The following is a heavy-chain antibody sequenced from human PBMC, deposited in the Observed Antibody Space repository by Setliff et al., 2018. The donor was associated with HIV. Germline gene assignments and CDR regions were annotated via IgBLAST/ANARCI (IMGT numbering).Heavy chain of an antibody. J-gene: IGHJ4*02. Sequence: ASVKVSCKASGYTFTNYYIHWVRQAPGQGLEWMGLINPSGGTANYAQKFQGRVTITTDESTSTAYMELSSLRSEDTAVYYCARADSSNWYHVDYWGQGTLVTVSS. CDR1: GYTFTNYY. CDR2: INPSGGTA. V-gene: IGHV1-46*01. CDR3: ARADSSNWYHVDY. D-gene: IGHD6-13*01.